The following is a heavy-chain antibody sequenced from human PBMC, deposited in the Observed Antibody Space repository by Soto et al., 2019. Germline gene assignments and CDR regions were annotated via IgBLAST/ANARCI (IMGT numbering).Heavy chain of an antibody. D-gene: IGHD3-3*02. Sequence: SKTLSLTCTVSGDSIISSDFYWGWVRQPPGKGLEWIGSIFYLGSSYYNPSLKSRVTMSVDTSKNQFSLRLRSVTAADTALYFCARHSLALRKNNWFDPWGQGIMVTIYS. CDR3: ARHSLALRKNNWFDP. J-gene: IGHJ5*02. V-gene: IGHV4-39*01. CDR2: IFYLGSS. CDR1: GDSIISSDFY.